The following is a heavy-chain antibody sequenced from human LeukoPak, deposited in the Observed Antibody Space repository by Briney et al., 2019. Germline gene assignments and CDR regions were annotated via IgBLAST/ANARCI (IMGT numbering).Heavy chain of an antibody. V-gene: IGHV4-4*07. J-gene: IGHJ6*02. D-gene: IGHD3-9*01. Sequence: SETLSLTCTVSGGSMKTFYWSWIRHPAGKGLEWVGRIFSRGTTNYNPSLKSRVTVSLDTSKNQFSLKLSSVTAADTAVYYCARGRYDNLTGHLARLDVWGQGTTVIVSS. CDR3: ARGRYDNLTGHLARLDV. CDR2: IFSRGTT. CDR1: GGSMKTFY.